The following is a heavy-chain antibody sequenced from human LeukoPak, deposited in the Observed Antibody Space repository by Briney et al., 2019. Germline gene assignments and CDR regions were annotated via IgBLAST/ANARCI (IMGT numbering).Heavy chain of an antibody. D-gene: IGHD5-24*01. CDR2: IYSGGST. CDR3: ARAPGLQRPPSYFDY. CDR1: GFTVSSNY. Sequence: GGYLRLYCAASGFTVSSNYMSWVRQAPGKGLEWVSVIYSGGSTYYADSVKGRFTISRDNSKNTLYLQMNSLRAEDTAVYYCARAPGLQRPPSYFDYWGQGTLVTVSS. J-gene: IGHJ4*02. V-gene: IGHV3-53*01.